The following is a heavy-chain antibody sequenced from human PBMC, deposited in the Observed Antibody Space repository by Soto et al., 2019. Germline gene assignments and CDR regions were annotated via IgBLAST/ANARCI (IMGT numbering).Heavy chain of an antibody. CDR1: GDSVSSNSAA. CDR3: ARDPGGVAVAGGGYYYYYGMDA. D-gene: IGHD6-19*01. J-gene: IGHJ6*02. CDR2: TYYRSKWYN. Sequence: PSQTLSLTCAISGDSVSSNSAAWNWIRQSPSRGLEWLGRTYYRSKWYNDYAVSVKSRITINPDTSKNQFSLQLNSVTPEDTAVYYCARDPGGVAVAGGGYYYYYGMDAWGQGTTVTVSS. V-gene: IGHV6-1*01.